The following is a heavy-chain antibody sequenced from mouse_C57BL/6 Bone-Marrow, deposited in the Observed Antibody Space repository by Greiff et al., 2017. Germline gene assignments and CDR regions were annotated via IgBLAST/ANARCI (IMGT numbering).Heavy chain of an antibody. CDR2: INPGSGGT. Sequence: QVQLKQSGAELVRPGTSVKVSCKASGYAFTNYLIEWVKQRPGQGLEWIGVINPGSGGTNYNEKFKGKATLTADKSSSTAYMQLSSLTSEDSAVYFCARWGWLLYCYFDVWGTGTTVTVSS. J-gene: IGHJ1*03. V-gene: IGHV1-54*01. D-gene: IGHD2-3*01. CDR1: GYAFTNYL. CDR3: ARWGWLLYCYFDV.